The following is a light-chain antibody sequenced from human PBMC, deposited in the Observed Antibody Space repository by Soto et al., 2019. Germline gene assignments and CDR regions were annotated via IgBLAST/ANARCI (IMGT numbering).Light chain of an antibody. J-gene: IGLJ2*01. V-gene: IGLV1-40*01. CDR2: GNI. CDR1: SSNIGAGYD. Sequence: QLVLTQPPSVSGAPGQRVTISCTGSSSNIGAGYDVHWYQQVPGTAPKLLIYGNINRPSGVPDRFSGSKSGTSASLAITGLQAEDEAEYYCQSYDSSLVFGGGTK. CDR3: QSYDSSLV.